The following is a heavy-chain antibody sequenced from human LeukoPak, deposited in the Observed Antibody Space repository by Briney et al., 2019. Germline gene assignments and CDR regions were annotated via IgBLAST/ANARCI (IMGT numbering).Heavy chain of an antibody. J-gene: IGHJ4*02. CDR2: ITWNSGSI. Sequence: PGGSLRLSCAASGFTFDEYAMHWVRQAPGKGLEWVSGITWNSGSIGYADSVKGRFTISRDNAKNSLYLQMNSLRAEDTALYYCAKALSGGWYDYFYYWGQGTLVTVSS. CDR1: GFTFDEYA. CDR3: AKALSGGWYDYFYY. D-gene: IGHD6-19*01. V-gene: IGHV3-9*01.